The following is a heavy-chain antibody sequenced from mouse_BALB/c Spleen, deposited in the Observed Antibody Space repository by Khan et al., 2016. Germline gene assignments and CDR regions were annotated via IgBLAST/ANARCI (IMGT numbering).Heavy chain of an antibody. CDR1: GFNIKDTY. D-gene: IGHD2-4*01. CDR3: ARSPYDYDVGFAY. V-gene: IGHV14-3*02. CDR2: IDPANGNT. Sequence: VQLQQSGAELVKPGASVKLSCTASGFNIKDTYMHWVKQRPEQGLEWIGRIDPANGNTKYDPKFQGKATITADTSSNTAYLQLSILTSEDTAVYYWARSPYDYDVGFAYWGQGTLVTVSA. J-gene: IGHJ3*01.